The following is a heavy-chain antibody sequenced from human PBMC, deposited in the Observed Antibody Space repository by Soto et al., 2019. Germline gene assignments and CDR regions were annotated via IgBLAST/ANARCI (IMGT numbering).Heavy chain of an antibody. Sequence: QVQLQQWGAGLLKPSETLSLTCAVYGGSFSGYYWCWIRQPPAKGLEWIGEINHSGSTNYNPSLKSRVTISVDTSKNQFSLKLSSVTAADTAVYYCASGSRGPGIWGSYRYMGAPFDYWGQGTLVTVSS. CDR1: GGSFSGYY. J-gene: IGHJ4*02. CDR2: INHSGST. D-gene: IGHD3-16*02. V-gene: IGHV4-34*01. CDR3: ASGSRGPGIWGSYRYMGAPFDY.